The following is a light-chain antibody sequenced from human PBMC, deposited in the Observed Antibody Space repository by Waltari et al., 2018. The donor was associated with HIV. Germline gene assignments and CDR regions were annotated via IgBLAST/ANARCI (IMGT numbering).Light chain of an antibody. V-gene: IGLV1-40*02. Sequence: QSVLTPPPSVSGAPGPRVIISCTGSSSNLGATFAVHWYQLLPGTAPKLLIYATSNRPSGVPDRFSGSKSGTSASLAITGFQAEDEAEYYCQSFDSSLNAYVFGPGTTVVVL. CDR1: SSNLGATFA. CDR2: ATS. CDR3: QSFDSSLNAYV. J-gene: IGLJ1*01.